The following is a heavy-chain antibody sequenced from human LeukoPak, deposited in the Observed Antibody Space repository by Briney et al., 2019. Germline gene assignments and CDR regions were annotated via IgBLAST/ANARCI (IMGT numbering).Heavy chain of an antibody. J-gene: IGHJ4*02. CDR3: ARNPYYGGDCYPDY. Sequence: SETLSLTCTVSGGSISSSSYYWGWIRQPPGKGLEWIGSIYYSGSTYYNPSLKSRVTISVDRSKNQFSLKLSSVTAADTAVYYCARNPYYGGDCYPDYWGQGTLVTVSS. CDR1: GGSISSSSYY. D-gene: IGHD2-21*02. CDR2: IYYSGST. V-gene: IGHV4-39*07.